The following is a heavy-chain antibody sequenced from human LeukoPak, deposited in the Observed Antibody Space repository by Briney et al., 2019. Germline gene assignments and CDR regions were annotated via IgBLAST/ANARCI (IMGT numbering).Heavy chain of an antibody. J-gene: IGHJ4*02. V-gene: IGHV1-69*05. CDR2: IIPIFGTA. CDR3: ARDHYYDSSGYAY. Sequence: ASVKVSCKASGGTFSSYAISWVRQAPGQGLEWMGRIIPIFGTANYAQKFQGRVTITTDESTSTAYMELSSLRSEDTAVYYCARDHYYDSSGYAYWGQGTLVTVSS. D-gene: IGHD3-22*01. CDR1: GGTFSSYA.